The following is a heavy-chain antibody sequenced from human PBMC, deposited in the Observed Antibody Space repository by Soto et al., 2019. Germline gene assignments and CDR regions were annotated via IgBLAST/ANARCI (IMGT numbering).Heavy chain of an antibody. V-gene: IGHV1-69*02. CDR2: ILPILGLV. J-gene: IGHJ6*02. D-gene: IGHD3-10*01. CDR3: ARGTAGSNGAYGMDV. CDR1: GGTFSSYS. Sequence: QVQLVQSGAEVKKPGSSVKVSCKASGGTFSSYSMTWVRLAPGQGLEWMGRILPILGLVNYAQKFQGRVTITADTSTSTAYMELRSLRSEDTAVYFCARGTAGSNGAYGMDVWGQGTTVTVSS.